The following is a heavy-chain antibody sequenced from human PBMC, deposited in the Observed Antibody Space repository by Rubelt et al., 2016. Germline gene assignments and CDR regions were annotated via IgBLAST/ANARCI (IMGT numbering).Heavy chain of an antibody. J-gene: IGHJ4*02. Sequence: EVQLVESGGGLVKPGGSLRLSCAASGFTFSNAWMNWVRQAPGKGLEWVGRIKSKTDGGTTDYAAPVKGRFTISRDESKNPLYLQMNSLKTEDTAVYYCTTDTAMDNDFDYWGQGTLVTVSS. CDR2: IKSKTDGGTT. CDR3: TTDTAMDNDFDY. V-gene: IGHV3-15*07. CDR1: GFTFSNAW. D-gene: IGHD5-18*01.